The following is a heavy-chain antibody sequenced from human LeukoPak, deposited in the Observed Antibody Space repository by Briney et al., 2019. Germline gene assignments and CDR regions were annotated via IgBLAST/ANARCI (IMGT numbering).Heavy chain of an antibody. J-gene: IGHJ4*02. CDR1: GFTFSSYA. V-gene: IGHV3-23*01. D-gene: IGHD1-26*01. Sequence: PGGSLRPSCAASGFTFSSYAMSWVRQAPGKGLEWVSIGSSSGGSTYSADSVKGRFTISRDNSKNTLYLQMNSLRAEDTAIYYCAKDNLVGTTRGYFDYWGQGALVTVSS. CDR3: AKDNLVGTTRGYFDY. CDR2: GSSSGGST.